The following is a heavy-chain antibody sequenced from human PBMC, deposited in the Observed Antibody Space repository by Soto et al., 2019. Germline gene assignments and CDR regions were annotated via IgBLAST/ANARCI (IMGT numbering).Heavy chain of an antibody. CDR2: INPSSGRT. D-gene: IGHD2-15*01. Sequence: ASVKVSCKASGYTFTSYSMHWVRQAPGQGLEWMGIINPSSGRTSYAQNFQGGVTMTSDTSTSIVYMEMSSLKSEDTAVYYCARDHNFGFILYAMDVWGQGTTVTVSS. CDR1: GYTFTSYS. CDR3: ARDHNFGFILYAMDV. J-gene: IGHJ6*02. V-gene: IGHV1-46*01.